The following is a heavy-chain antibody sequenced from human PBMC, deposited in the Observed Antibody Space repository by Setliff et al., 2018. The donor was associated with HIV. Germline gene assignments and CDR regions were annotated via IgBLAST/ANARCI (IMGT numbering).Heavy chain of an antibody. V-gene: IGHV4-34*01. J-gene: IGHJ6*03. Sequence: NPSETLSLTCAVYGGSFSGYYWSWIRQPPGKGLEWIGEINHSGSTNYNPSLKSRVTISVDTSKNQFSLKLSSVTAADTAVYYCARLRLLYYYYYMDVWGKGTTGTVSS. CDR2: INHSGST. CDR3: ARLRLLYYYYYMDV. CDR1: GGSFSGYY.